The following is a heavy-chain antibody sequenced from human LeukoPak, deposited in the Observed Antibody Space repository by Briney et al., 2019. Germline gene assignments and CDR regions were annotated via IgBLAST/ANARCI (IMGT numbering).Heavy chain of an antibody. Sequence: RGSLRLSCAASGFTFSSYAMHWVRQAPGKGLEWVAVISYDGSNKYYADSVKGRFTISRDNSKNTLYLQMNSLRAEDTAVYYCARANGSGSYSDYWGQGTLVTVSS. D-gene: IGHD3-10*01. J-gene: IGHJ4*02. V-gene: IGHV3-30*01. CDR1: GFTFSSYA. CDR3: ARANGSGSYSDY. CDR2: ISYDGSNK.